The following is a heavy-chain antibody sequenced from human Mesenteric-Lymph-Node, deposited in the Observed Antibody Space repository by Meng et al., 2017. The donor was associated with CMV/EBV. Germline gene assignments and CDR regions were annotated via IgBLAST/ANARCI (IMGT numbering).Heavy chain of an antibody. CDR3: ARGRYYALDV. Sequence: GGSLRLSCAASGFTFSTYWMHWVRQAPGKGLVWVSRINGDGTNTAYADSVKGRFTISRDNAKNTLYLQMNSLRAEDTAVYYCARGRYYALDVWGQGTTVTSP. J-gene: IGHJ6*02. CDR1: GFTFSTYW. V-gene: IGHV3-74*01. CDR2: INGDGTNT.